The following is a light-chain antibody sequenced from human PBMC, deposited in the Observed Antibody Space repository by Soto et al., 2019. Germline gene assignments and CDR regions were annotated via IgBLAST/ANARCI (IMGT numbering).Light chain of an antibody. V-gene: IGLV2-23*01. CDR2: EGN. CDR1: SSDVGSYNL. Sequence: QSALTQPASVSGSPGQSITISFTGTSSDVGSYNLVSWYQQHPGKAPKLMIYEGNKRPSGVSNLFSGSKSANTASLTISGLQTEDEADYYCCSYAGTNTFVFGIGTKVTVL. J-gene: IGLJ1*01. CDR3: CSYAGTNTFV.